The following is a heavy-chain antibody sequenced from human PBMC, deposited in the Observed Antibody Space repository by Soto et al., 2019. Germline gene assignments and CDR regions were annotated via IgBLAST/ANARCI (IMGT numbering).Heavy chain of an antibody. J-gene: IGHJ4*02. Sequence: GGSLRLSCAASGFNFSPSTMHWVRQAPGKGLECVEVIQSDGNTKYYADSVKGRFTISRDSSKNTVSLEMTSLRAEDTDVYFCAKGGRQWLVTSDFNYWGQGALVTVSS. CDR3: AKGGRQWLVTSDFNY. CDR1: GFNFSPST. CDR2: IQSDGNTK. V-gene: IGHV3-30*02. D-gene: IGHD6-19*01.